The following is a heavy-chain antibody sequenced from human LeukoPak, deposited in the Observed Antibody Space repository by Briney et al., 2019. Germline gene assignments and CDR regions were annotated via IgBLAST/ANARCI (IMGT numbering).Heavy chain of an antibody. V-gene: IGHV1-2*02. CDR3: VRDPSVIGTGLDY. CDR2: INPNSGGT. Sequence: VASVKVSCKASGYTFTGNYMHWVRQAPGQGLEWMGWINPNSGGTNYAQKFQGRVSMTRDTSIRTAFMELSSLRSDDTAVYYCVRDPSVIGTGLDYWGQGTLVTVSS. J-gene: IGHJ4*02. D-gene: IGHD2-21*01. CDR1: GYTFTGNY.